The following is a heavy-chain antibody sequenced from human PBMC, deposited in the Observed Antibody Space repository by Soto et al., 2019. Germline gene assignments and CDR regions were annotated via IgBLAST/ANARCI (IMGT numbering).Heavy chain of an antibody. Sequence: SETLSLTCTVSGGSISGYYWSWIRQPPGKGLEWIGYIYYSGSTNYNPSLKSRVTISVDTSKNQFSLKLSSVTAADTAVYYCARHGTYYLGMDVWGQGTTVTVSS. CDR3: ARHGTYYLGMDV. CDR1: GGSISGYY. J-gene: IGHJ6*02. D-gene: IGHD3-10*01. V-gene: IGHV4-59*08. CDR2: IYYSGST.